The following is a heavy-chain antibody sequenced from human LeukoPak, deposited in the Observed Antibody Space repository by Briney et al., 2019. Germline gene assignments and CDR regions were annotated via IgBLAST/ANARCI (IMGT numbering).Heavy chain of an antibody. CDR2: IYYSGST. V-gene: IGHV4-61*08. J-gene: IGHJ4*02. Sequence: PSQTLSLTCTVSGGSISSGGYYWSWIRQPPGKGLEWIGYIYYSGSTNYNPSLKSRVTISVDTSKNQFSLKLSSVTAADTAVYYCARTYGSGSPTFDWGQGTLVTVSS. CDR3: ARTYGSGSPTFD. CDR1: GGSISSGGYY. D-gene: IGHD3-10*01.